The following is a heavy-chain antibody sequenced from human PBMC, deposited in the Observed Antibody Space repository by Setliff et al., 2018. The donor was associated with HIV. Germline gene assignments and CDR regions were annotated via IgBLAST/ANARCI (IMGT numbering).Heavy chain of an antibody. CDR1: GGSISSYY. D-gene: IGHD5-12*01. CDR2: IYTSGST. Sequence: SETLSLTCTVSGGSISSYYWSWIRQPPGKGLEWIGYIYTSGSTNYNPSLKSRVTTSVDTSKNKCSLKLSSVTASDTAVYYCARRAFKDGYDPDAFDIWGQGTMVTVSS. CDR3: ARRAFKDGYDPDAFDI. J-gene: IGHJ3*02. V-gene: IGHV4-4*09.